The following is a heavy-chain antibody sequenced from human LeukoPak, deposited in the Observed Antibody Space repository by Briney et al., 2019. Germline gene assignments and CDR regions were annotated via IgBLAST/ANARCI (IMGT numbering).Heavy chain of an antibody. CDR3: AKDGGGIVVVPAAIHSDY. V-gene: IGHV3-23*01. J-gene: IGHJ4*02. CDR2: ISGSGGST. Sequence: GGSLRLSCAASGFTFSSYAMSWVRQAPGKGLEWVSAISGSGGSTYYADSVKGRFTIFRDNSKNTLYLQMNSLRAEDTAVYYCAKDGGGIVVVPAAIHSDYWGQGTLVTVSS. D-gene: IGHD2-2*01. CDR1: GFTFSSYA.